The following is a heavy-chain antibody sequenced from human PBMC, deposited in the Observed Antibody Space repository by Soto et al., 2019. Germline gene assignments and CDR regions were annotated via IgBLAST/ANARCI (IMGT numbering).Heavy chain of an antibody. D-gene: IGHD1-26*01. CDR3: AKGSIVGATKDWFDP. V-gene: IGHV3-33*03. Sequence: QVQLVESGGGVVQPGRSLRLSCAASGFTFSSYGMHWVRQAPGKGLERVAVIWYDGSSKYYADSVKGRLTISRDNSENTLYLQMNSLRAEDTAVYYCAKGSIVGATKDWFDPWGQGTLVTVSS. CDR2: IWYDGSSK. CDR1: GFTFSSYG. J-gene: IGHJ5*02.